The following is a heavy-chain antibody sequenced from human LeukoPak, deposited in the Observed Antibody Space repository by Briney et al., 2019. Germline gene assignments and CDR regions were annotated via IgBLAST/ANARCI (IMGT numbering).Heavy chain of an antibody. J-gene: IGHJ4*02. Sequence: GGSLRLSCAASGFTFSSYAMSWVRQAPGKGLEWVSAISGSGGSTYYADSVKGRFTISRDNSKNTLYLQMNSLSAEDTAVYYCARVSRFYDSDYWGQGTLVTVSS. V-gene: IGHV3-23*01. D-gene: IGHD3-16*01. CDR3: ARVSRFYDSDY. CDR2: ISGSGGST. CDR1: GFTFSSYA.